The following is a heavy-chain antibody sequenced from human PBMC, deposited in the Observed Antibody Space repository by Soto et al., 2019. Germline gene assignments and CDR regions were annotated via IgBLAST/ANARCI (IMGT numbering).Heavy chain of an antibody. J-gene: IGHJ4*02. Sequence: VQLVESGGGLVQPGGSLRLSCAASGFPFSSYWMSWVRQAPGKGLEWVANIKEDGSEKYYVDSVKGRFTISRDNAKNSLYLQMNSLRAEDTAMYYCARALTTVTKDYWGQGTLVTVSS. V-gene: IGHV3-7*01. CDR3: ARALTTVTKDY. CDR2: IKEDGSEK. D-gene: IGHD4-17*01. CDR1: GFPFSSYW.